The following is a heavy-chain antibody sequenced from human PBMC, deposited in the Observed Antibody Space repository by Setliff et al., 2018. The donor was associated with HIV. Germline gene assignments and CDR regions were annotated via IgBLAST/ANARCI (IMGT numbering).Heavy chain of an antibody. V-gene: IGHV4-59*11. Sequence: PSETLSLTCTVSGGSMTGHYWSWIRQSPGKGLEWIGSIYSSGSTNYNPSVKSRVTISIDTSKKQFALRLTSVTAADTAVYYCARRPYYFDYWGQGTLVTVSS. CDR1: GGSMTGHY. J-gene: IGHJ4*02. CDR2: IYSSGST. CDR3: ARRPYYFDY.